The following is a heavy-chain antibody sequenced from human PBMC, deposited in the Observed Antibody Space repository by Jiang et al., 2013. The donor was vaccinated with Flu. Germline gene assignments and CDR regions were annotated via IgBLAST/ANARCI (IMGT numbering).Heavy chain of an antibody. Sequence: IIYPGDSDTRYSPSFQGQVTISADKSISTAYLQWSSLKASDTAMYYCARLPTVDNYWYFDLWGRGTLVTVSS. V-gene: IGHV5-51*01. CDR3: ARLPTVDNYWYFDL. D-gene: IGHD4-23*01. CDR2: IYPGDSDT. J-gene: IGHJ2*01.